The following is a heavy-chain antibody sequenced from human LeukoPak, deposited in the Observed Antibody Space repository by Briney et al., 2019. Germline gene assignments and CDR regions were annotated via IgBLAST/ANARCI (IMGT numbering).Heavy chain of an antibody. CDR2: INPSGGST. CDR3: ARVGYNFGNSLPFDY. D-gene: IGHD5-24*01. CDR1: GYTFTSYY. J-gene: IGHJ4*02. V-gene: IGHV1-46*01. Sequence: GASVKVSCKAFGYTFTSYYMHWVRQAPGQGLEWMGIINPSGGSTSYAQKFQGRVTMTRDTSTSTVYMELSSLRSEDTAVYYCARVGYNFGNSLPFDYWGQGTLVTVSS.